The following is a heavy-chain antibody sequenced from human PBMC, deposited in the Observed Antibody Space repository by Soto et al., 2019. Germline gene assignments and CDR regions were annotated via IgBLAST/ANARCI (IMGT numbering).Heavy chain of an antibody. J-gene: IGHJ5*02. V-gene: IGHV3-23*01. D-gene: IGHD6-19*01. CDR2: ISGSGGST. Sequence: GSLRLSCAASGFTFISYAIIFVRQSPGEWLEWVSAISGSGGSTYYADSVKGRFTISRDNSKNTLYLQMNSLRAEDTAVYYCAKGIAVALYNWFDPWGQGTLVTVSS. CDR3: AKGIAVALYNWFDP. CDR1: GFTFISYA.